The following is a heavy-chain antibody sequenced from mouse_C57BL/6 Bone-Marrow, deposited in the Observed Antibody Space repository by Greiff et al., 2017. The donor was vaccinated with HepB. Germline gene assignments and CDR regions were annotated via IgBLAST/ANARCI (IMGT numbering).Heavy chain of an antibody. CDR2: ISDGGSYT. D-gene: IGHD2-3*01. Sequence: EVMLVESGGGLVKPGGSLKLSCAASGFNFSNYAMPWVRQTPEKRLEWVETISDGGSYTYYPDNVKGRFTISRDNAKNNLYLQMSHLKSEDTAMYYCASDGSCSLAYWGQGTLVTVSA. V-gene: IGHV5-4*03. CDR1: GFNFSNYA. CDR3: ASDGSCSLAY. J-gene: IGHJ3*01.